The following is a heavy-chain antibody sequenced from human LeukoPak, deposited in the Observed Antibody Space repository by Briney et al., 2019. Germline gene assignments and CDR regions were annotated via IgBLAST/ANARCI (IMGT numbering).Heavy chain of an antibody. V-gene: IGHV3-30*04. CDR3: AKDRGFGVFFQYYFDY. D-gene: IGHD3-10*01. Sequence: GGSLRLSCAASGFTFSSYAMHWVRQAPGKGLEWVAVLSYDGSNKHYADSVKGRFIISRDNSKNTLYLQMNSLRAEDTAVYYCAKDRGFGVFFQYYFDYWGQGTLVTVSS. CDR2: LSYDGSNK. CDR1: GFTFSSYA. J-gene: IGHJ4*02.